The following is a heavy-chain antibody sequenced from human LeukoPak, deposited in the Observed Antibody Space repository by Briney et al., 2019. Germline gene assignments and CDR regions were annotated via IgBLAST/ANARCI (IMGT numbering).Heavy chain of an antibody. CDR2: IYHSGST. Sequence: SETLSLTCTVSGGSISSGGYYWSWVRQPPGKGLEWIGYIYHSGSTSYNPSLKSRVTISVDRSKNQFSLKLSSVTAADTAVYYCARDLYENWFDPWGQGTLVTVSS. CDR3: ARDLYENWFDP. D-gene: IGHD2-2*02. CDR1: GGSISSGGYY. V-gene: IGHV4-30-2*01. J-gene: IGHJ5*02.